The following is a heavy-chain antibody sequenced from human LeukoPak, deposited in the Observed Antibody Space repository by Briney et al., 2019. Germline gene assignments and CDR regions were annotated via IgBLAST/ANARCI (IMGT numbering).Heavy chain of an antibody. J-gene: IGHJ3*02. CDR1: GGSISTYY. D-gene: IGHD3-22*01. CDR2: IYYSGSS. V-gene: IGHV4-59*01. Sequence: SETLSLTCTVSGGSISTYYWSWIRQPPGKGLEWIGHIYYSGSSNYNASLKSRVTMSVDTSKNPLSVKLSSVTAANTAVYYCARVKRVLITTNDAFDIWGQGTTVTVSS. CDR3: ARVKRVLITTNDAFDI.